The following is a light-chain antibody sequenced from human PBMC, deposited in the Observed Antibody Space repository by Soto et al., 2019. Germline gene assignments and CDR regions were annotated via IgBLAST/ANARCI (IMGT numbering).Light chain of an antibody. J-gene: IGLJ3*02. V-gene: IGLV1-51*02. Sequence: QSVLTQPPSVSAAPGQKVTISCSGSSSNIGNNYVSWYQQLPGTAPTLLIYENNKRPSGIPDRFSGSKSGTSATLGITGLQTGDEDDYYCGTWDSSLSVWVFGGGTKVTVL. CDR3: GTWDSSLSVWV. CDR1: SSNIGNNY. CDR2: ENN.